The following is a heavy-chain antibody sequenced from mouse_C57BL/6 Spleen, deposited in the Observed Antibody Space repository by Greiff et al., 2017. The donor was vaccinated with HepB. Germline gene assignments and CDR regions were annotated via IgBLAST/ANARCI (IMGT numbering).Heavy chain of an antibody. CDR2: INYDGSST. Sequence: EVMLVESEGGLVQPGRSMKLSCTASGFTFSDYYMAWVRQVPEKGLEWVANINYDGSSTYYLDSLKSRFIISRDNAKNILYLQMSSLKSEDTATYYCARTDYGSSDWYFDVWGTGTTVTVSS. J-gene: IGHJ1*03. CDR3: ARTDYGSSDWYFDV. D-gene: IGHD1-1*01. V-gene: IGHV5-16*01. CDR1: GFTFSDYY.